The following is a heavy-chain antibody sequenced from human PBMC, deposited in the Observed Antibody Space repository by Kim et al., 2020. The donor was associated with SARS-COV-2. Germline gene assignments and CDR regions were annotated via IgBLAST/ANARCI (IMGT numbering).Heavy chain of an antibody. D-gene: IGHD6-6*01. CDR2: IIPIFGTA. CDR1: GGTFSSYA. V-gene: IGHV1-69*13. CDR3: ARVIGKYPNDAFDI. J-gene: IGHJ3*02. Sequence: SVKVSCKASGGTFSSYAISWVRQAPGQGLEWMGGIIPIFGTANYAQKFQGRVTITADESTSTAYMELSSLRSEDTAVYYCARVIGKYPNDAFDIWGQGTMVTVSS.